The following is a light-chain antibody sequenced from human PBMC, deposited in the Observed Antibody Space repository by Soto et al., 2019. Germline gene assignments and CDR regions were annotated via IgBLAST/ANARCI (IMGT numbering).Light chain of an antibody. CDR1: QSVSSSY. J-gene: IGKJ1*01. Sequence: EIVLTQPPGTLSWSRGERATLSGRASQSVSSSYLAWYQQKPGQAPRLLIYGASSRATGIPDRFSGSGSGTDFTLTISRLEPEDFAVYYCQQYGSSPTFGQGTKVDIK. CDR3: QQYGSSPT. V-gene: IGKV3-20*01. CDR2: GAS.